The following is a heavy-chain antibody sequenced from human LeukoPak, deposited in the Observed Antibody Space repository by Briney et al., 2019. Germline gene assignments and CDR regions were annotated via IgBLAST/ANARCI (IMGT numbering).Heavy chain of an antibody. CDR3: AKSHYYDSSGYHLIGFKY. V-gene: IGHV1-18*01. CDR2: ISAYKGNT. CDR1: GYTFTSYG. Sequence: ASVKVSCKASGYTFTSYGISWVRQAPGQGLEWMGWISAYKGNTNYAQKLQGRVTMATDTSTTTAYMELRSLRSDDTAVYYCAKSHYYDSSGYHLIGFKYWGEGTLVTVS. D-gene: IGHD3-22*01. J-gene: IGHJ4*02.